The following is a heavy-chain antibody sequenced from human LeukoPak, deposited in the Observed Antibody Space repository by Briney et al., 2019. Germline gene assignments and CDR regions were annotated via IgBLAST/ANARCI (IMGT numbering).Heavy chain of an antibody. CDR3: ARRGASHRTGTAIAALDY. D-gene: IGHD1-1*01. V-gene: IGHV4-39*01. Sequence: SETLSLTCTVSGGSISSSNYYWGWIRQPPGKGLEWIGSIYYSGSTYYNPSLKSRVTISVDTSKNQFSLKLSSVTAADTAVYYCARRGASHRTGTAIAALDYWGQGTLVTVSS. CDR1: GGSISSSNYY. CDR2: IYYSGST. J-gene: IGHJ4*02.